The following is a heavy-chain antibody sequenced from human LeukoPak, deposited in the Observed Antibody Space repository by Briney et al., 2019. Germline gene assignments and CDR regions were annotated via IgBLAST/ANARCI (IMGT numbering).Heavy chain of an antibody. CDR2: LYPGDSYT. D-gene: IGHD2-15*01. CDR1: GYRFTSYW. J-gene: IGHJ5*02. CDR3: ARCLGYCSGGSCCNWFDP. V-gene: IGHV5-51*01. Sequence: GESLKISCKGSGYRFTSYWIGWGRQMPGKGLEWMGILYPGDSYTRYSPSFQGHVPLYPDKPLSTAYLQWSSLKASDTAMYYCARCLGYCSGGSCCNWFDPWGQGTLVTVSS.